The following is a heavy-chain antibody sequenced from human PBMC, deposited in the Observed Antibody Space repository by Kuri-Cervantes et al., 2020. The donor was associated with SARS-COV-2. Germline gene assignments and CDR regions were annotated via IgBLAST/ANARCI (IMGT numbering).Heavy chain of an antibody. V-gene: IGHV1-18*04. D-gene: IGHD6-25*01. CDR1: GYTFTSYY. Sequence: ASVKVSCKASGYTFTSYYMHWVRQAPGQGLEWMGWISAYNGNTNYAQKLQGRVTMTTDTSTSTAYMELRSLRSDDTAVYYCATSSGYGRYGYWGQGTLVTVSS. CDR2: ISAYNGNT. J-gene: IGHJ4*02. CDR3: ATSSGYGRYGY.